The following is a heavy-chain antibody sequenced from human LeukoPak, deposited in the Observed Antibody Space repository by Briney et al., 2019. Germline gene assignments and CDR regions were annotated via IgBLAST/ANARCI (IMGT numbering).Heavy chain of an antibody. CDR1: GFTFSSNG. Sequence: GGSLRLSCAASGFTFSSNGMHWVRQAPGKGLECVAFIQNDGNNKKYADYVKGRFTISRDNSKNTLYLQMNSLRAEDTAVYYCARDWGTSSLYLVNWGQGTLVTVPS. D-gene: IGHD6-6*01. V-gene: IGHV3-30*02. CDR3: ARDWGTSSLYLVN. CDR2: IQNDGNNK. J-gene: IGHJ4*02.